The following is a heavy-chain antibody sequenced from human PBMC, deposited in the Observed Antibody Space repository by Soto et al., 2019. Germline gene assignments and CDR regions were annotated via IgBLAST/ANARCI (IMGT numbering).Heavy chain of an antibody. CDR3: ARGPSSIAAQISYFDY. J-gene: IGHJ4*02. CDR2: IYSGGST. Sequence: GGSLRLSCAASGFTVSSNYMSWVRQAPGKGLEWVSVIYSGGSTYYADSVKGRFTISRHNSKNTLYLQMNSLRAEDTAVYYCARGPSSIAAQISYFDYWGQGTLVTVS. V-gene: IGHV3-53*04. D-gene: IGHD6-6*01. CDR1: GFTVSSNY.